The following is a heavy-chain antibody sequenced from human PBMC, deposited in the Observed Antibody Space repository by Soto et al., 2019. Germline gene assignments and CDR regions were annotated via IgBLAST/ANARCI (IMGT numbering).Heavy chain of an antibody. V-gene: IGHV4-59*08. CDR3: ARYNWYFDL. Sequence: QVQLQESGPGLVKPSETLSLTCTVSGGSISSYYWSWLRQPPGKGLEWIGYIYYSGSTNYNPSLKSRDTISVDTSKNQFSLKLSSVTAADTAVYYCARYNWYFDLWGRGTLVTVSS. J-gene: IGHJ2*01. CDR1: GGSISSYY. CDR2: IYYSGST.